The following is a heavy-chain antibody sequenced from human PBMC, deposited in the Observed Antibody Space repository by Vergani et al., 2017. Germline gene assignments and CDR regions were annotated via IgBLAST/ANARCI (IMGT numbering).Heavy chain of an antibody. CDR2: IYYSGST. V-gene: IGHV4-59*01. CDR3: ARLVPGPREFDY. CDR1: GGSISSYY. J-gene: IGHJ4*02. D-gene: IGHD2-21*02. Sequence: QVQLQESGPGLVKPSETLSLTCTVSGGSISSYYWSWIRQPPGKGLEWIGYIYYSGSTNYNPSLKIRVTISVDTSKNQFSLKLSSVTAADTAVYYCARLVPGPREFDYWGQGTLVTVSS.